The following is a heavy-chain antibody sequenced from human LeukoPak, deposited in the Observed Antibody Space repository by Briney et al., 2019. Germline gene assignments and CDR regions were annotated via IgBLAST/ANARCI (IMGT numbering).Heavy chain of an antibody. D-gene: IGHD3-3*01. CDR3: ASSSGYYTGYFDY. Sequence: PGGSLRLSCAASGFTFSSYGMHWVRQAPGKGVEWVAFIRYDGSNKYYADSVRGRFTISRDYSKNTLYLQMNSLRAEDTAVYYCASSSGYYTGYFDYWGQGTLVTVSS. CDR2: IRYDGSNK. CDR1: GFTFSSYG. V-gene: IGHV3-30*02. J-gene: IGHJ4*02.